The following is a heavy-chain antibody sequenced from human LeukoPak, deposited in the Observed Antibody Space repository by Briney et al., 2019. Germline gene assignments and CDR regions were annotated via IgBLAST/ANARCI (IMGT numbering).Heavy chain of an antibody. CDR1: GFTFRSHW. CDR2: IHQYGGEK. J-gene: IGHJ6*02. V-gene: IGHV3-7*01. Sequence: GGSLRLSCEGSGFTFRSHWMSWVRQAPGKGLEWVANIHQYGGEKYYVDSVRGRFSISRDNAKNSLYLEMNSLRAEDTAVYYCARYDILTGRYTNYGMDVWGQGTTVTVSS. CDR3: ARYDILTGRYTNYGMDV. D-gene: IGHD3-9*01.